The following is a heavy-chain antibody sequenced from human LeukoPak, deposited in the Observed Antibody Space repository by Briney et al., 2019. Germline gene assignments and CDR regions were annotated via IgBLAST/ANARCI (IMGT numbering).Heavy chain of an antibody. J-gene: IGHJ4*02. CDR3: AIWTSGNY. Sequence: PGGSLRLSCAASGITFSTSGMHWVRQAPGKGLEWLTFIQYDESTKYYADSVKGRFTISRDNPGASLYLDMHSLRAEDTAIYYCAIWTSGNYWGQGTLVTVSS. CDR2: IQYDESTK. CDR1: GITFSTSG. V-gene: IGHV3-30*02. D-gene: IGHD1-1*01.